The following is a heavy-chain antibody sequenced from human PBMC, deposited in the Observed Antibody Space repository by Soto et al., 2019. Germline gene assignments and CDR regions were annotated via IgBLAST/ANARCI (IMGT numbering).Heavy chain of an antibody. V-gene: IGHV1-46*01. CDR1: GYTFTSYY. CDR2: INPSGGST. CDR3: ARTLVKLPVAATFDAFDI. J-gene: IGHJ3*02. Sequence: ASVKVSCKASGYTFTSYYMHWVRQAPGQGLEWMGIINPSGGSTSYAQKFQGRVTMTRDTSTSTVYMELSSLRSEDTAVYYCARTLVKLPVAATFDAFDIWGQGTMVTVSS. D-gene: IGHD6-19*01.